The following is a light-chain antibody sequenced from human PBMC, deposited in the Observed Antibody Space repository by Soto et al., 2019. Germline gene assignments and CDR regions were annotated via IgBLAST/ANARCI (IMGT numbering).Light chain of an antibody. CDR3: QQYNNWPC. J-gene: IGKJ4*01. V-gene: IGKV3-15*01. Sequence: EIVMTQSPATLSVSPGERATLSCRASQSVSSNLAWYQQKPGQAPRLLIYGASTRATGIPARFSGSGSGTEFTLIISSLQSEGFAVYYCQQYNNWPCFGGGTKVEIK. CDR2: GAS. CDR1: QSVSSN.